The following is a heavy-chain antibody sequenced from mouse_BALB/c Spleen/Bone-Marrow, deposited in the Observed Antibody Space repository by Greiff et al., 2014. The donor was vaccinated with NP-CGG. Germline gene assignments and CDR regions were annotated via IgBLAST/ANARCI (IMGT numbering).Heavy chain of an antibody. V-gene: IGHV1S81*02. CDR2: INPSNGRT. CDR1: GYTFTSHW. J-gene: IGHJ1*01. Sequence: VQLQQSGAELVKPGASVKLSCKASGYTFTSHWMHRVKQRPGQGLEWIGEINPSNGRTNYNEKFKSKATLTVDKSSSTAYMQLSSQTSEDSAVYYCAPYYYGSSYGFYWYFDVWGAGTTVTVSS. CDR3: APYYYGSSYGFYWYFDV. D-gene: IGHD1-1*01.